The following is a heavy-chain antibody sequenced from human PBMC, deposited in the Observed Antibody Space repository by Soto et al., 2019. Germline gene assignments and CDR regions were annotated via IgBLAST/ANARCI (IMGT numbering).Heavy chain of an antibody. Sequence: QLQLQESGPGLVKPSETLSLTCTVSGGSISSSSYYWGWIRQPPGKGLEWIGSIYYSGSTYYNPSLKSRVTISVDTSKNQFSLKLSSVTAADTAVYYCARLAAAGTIGIDYWGQGTLVTVSS. CDR3: ARLAAAGTIGIDY. CDR2: IYYSGST. V-gene: IGHV4-39*01. D-gene: IGHD6-13*01. CDR1: GGSISSSSYY. J-gene: IGHJ4*02.